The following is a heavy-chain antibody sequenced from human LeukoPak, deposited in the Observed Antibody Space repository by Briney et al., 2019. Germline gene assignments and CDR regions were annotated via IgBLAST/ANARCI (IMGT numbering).Heavy chain of an antibody. Sequence: GASVKVSCKASGGTFSSYAISWVRQAPGQGLEWMGGIIPIFGTANYAQKFQGRVTITVDESTSTAYMELSSLRSEDTAVYYCARSVGLSPLWFGGHYFDYWGQGTLVIVSS. V-gene: IGHV1-69*13. CDR1: GGTFSSYA. D-gene: IGHD3-10*01. J-gene: IGHJ4*02. CDR3: ARSVGLSPLWFGGHYFDY. CDR2: IIPIFGTA.